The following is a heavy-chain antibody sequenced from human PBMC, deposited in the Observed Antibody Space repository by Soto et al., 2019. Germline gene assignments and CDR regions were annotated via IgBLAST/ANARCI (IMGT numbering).Heavy chain of an antibody. J-gene: IGHJ4*02. D-gene: IGHD2-15*01. CDR2: IYHSGST. Sequence: PSETMSLTCSVSGGSISSSNWWSWVRQPPGKGLEWIGEIYHSGSTNYNPSLKSRVTISVDKSKNQFSLKLSSVTAADTAVYYCARVLGYCSGGSCYADYWGQGTLVTVS. CDR1: GGSISSSNW. CDR3: ARVLGYCSGGSCYADY. V-gene: IGHV4-4*02.